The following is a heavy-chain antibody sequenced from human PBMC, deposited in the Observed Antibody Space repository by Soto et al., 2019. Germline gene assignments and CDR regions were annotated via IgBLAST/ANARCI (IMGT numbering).Heavy chain of an antibody. J-gene: IGHJ4*02. D-gene: IGHD3-16*02. CDR2: ISYDGSNK. Sequence: GGSLRLSCAASGFTFSSYGMHWVRQAPGKGLEWVAVISYDGSNKYYADSVKGRFTISRDNSKNTLYLQMNSLRAEDTAVYYCAKENYYDYIWGSYRNTPRYFDYWGQGTLVTVSS. V-gene: IGHV3-30*18. CDR1: GFTFSSYG. CDR3: AKENYYDYIWGSYRNTPRYFDY.